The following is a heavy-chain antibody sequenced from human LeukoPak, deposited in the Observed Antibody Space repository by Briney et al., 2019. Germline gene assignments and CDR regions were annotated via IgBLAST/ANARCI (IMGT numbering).Heavy chain of an antibody. Sequence: PSETLSLTCTVSGGSISSYYWSWIRQPPGKGLEWIGYIYYSGSTNYNPSLKSRVTISVDTSKNQFSLKLSSVTAADTAVYYCARDSDYGSGSYYNPWGQGTLVTVSS. CDR1: GGSISSYY. CDR3: ARDSDYGSGSYYNP. J-gene: IGHJ5*02. V-gene: IGHV4-59*01. CDR2: IYYSGST. D-gene: IGHD3-10*01.